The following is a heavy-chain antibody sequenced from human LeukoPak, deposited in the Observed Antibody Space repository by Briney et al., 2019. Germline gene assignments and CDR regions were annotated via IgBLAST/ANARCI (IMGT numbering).Heavy chain of an antibody. V-gene: IGHV4-61*01. CDR3: ARGPSQVIIPDY. J-gene: IGHJ4*02. CDR2: IYYSGST. D-gene: IGHD2-21*01. Sequence: ASETLSLTCTVSGGSVSSSSYYWSWIRQPPGKGLEWIGYIYYSGSTNYNPSLKGRVTTSIDTSKNQFSLKLSSVTAADTAVYYCARGPSQVIIPDYWGQGTLVTVSS. CDR1: GGSVSSSSYY.